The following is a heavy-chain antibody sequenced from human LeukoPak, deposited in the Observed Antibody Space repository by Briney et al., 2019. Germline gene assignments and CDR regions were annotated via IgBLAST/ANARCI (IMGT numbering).Heavy chain of an antibody. D-gene: IGHD3-22*01. Sequence: ASVKVSCKASGYTFTGYYMHWVRQAPGQGLEWMGWINPNSGGTNYAQKFQGRVTMTRDTSISTAYMELSSLRSEDTAVYYCARGRNYYDSSGYYYEGDAFDIWGQGTMVTVSS. CDR2: INPNSGGT. J-gene: IGHJ3*02. CDR3: ARGRNYYDSSGYYYEGDAFDI. CDR1: GYTFTGYY. V-gene: IGHV1-2*02.